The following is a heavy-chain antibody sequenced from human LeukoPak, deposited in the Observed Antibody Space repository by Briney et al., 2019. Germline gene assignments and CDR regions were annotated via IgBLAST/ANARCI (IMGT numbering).Heavy chain of an antibody. J-gene: IGHJ4*02. CDR1: GYSFNSHH. Sequence: ASVKVSCKTSGYSFNSHHVHWVRQAPGQGLEWMGLNFFHDGTTSNTQKFPGRLTMTRDTSTSTAYMELSSLRSEDTAVYYCAREATLVRFLEWPNHFDYWGQGTLVTVSS. V-gene: IGHV1-46*02. CDR3: AREATLVRFLEWPNHFDY. D-gene: IGHD3-3*01. CDR2: NFFHDGTT.